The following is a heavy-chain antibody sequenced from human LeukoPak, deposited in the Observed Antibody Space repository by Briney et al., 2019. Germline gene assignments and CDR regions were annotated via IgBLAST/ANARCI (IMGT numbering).Heavy chain of an antibody. Sequence: GGSLRLSCAASGFTFSSYSMNWVRQAPGKGLEWVSYISSSSSTIYYADSVKGRFTISRDDAKNSLYLQMNSLRAEDTAVYYCARDRKSAAGVYFDYWGQGTLVTVSS. CDR2: ISSSSSTI. J-gene: IGHJ4*02. D-gene: IGHD2-2*01. CDR3: ARDRKSAAGVYFDY. CDR1: GFTFSSYS. V-gene: IGHV3-48*01.